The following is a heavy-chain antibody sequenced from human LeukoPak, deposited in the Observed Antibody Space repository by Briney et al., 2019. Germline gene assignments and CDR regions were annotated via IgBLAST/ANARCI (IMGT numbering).Heavy chain of an antibody. Sequence: GGSLRLSCAASGFTFDDYAMHWVRQAPGKGLEWVSLISGDGGSTYSANSVKGRFTISRDNSKHSLYLQMNSLRTEDTAVYYCARDFYDYALAGAFDIWGQGTMVTVSS. CDR2: ISGDGGST. V-gene: IGHV3-43*02. J-gene: IGHJ3*02. CDR1: GFTFDDYA. CDR3: ARDFYDYALAGAFDI. D-gene: IGHD3-16*01.